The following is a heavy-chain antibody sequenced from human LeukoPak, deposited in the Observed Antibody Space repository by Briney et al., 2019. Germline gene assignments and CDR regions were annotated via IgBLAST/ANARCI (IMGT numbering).Heavy chain of an antibody. D-gene: IGHD3-10*01. CDR2: ISSSSTYI. Sequence: TGGSLRLSCAASGFTFSSYNMNWVRQAPGKGLEWVSSISSSSTYIYYADSVKGRFTISRDNAKNSLYLQMNSLRAEDTAVYYCARPLYGSGPFDFWGQGTLVTVSS. J-gene: IGHJ4*02. CDR1: GFTFSSYN. V-gene: IGHV3-21*01. CDR3: ARPLYGSGPFDF.